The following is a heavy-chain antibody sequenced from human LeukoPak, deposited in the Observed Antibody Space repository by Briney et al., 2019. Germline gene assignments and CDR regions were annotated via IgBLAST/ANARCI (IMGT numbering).Heavy chain of an antibody. Sequence: SETLSLTCTVSGGPISSSSYYWGWIRQPPGKGLEWIGSIYYSGSTYYNPSLKSRVTISVDTSKNQSSLKLSSVTAADTAVYYCAGLLWFGELPGNWGQGTLVTVSS. D-gene: IGHD3-10*01. CDR3: AGLLWFGELPGN. CDR1: GGPISSSSYY. J-gene: IGHJ4*02. V-gene: IGHV4-39*07. CDR2: IYYSGST.